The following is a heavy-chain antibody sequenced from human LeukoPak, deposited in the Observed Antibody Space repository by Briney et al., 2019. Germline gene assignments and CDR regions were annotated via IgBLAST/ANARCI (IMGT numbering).Heavy chain of an antibody. Sequence: SETLSLTCAVYGGSFSGYYWSWIRQPPGKGLEWIGEINHSGSTNYNPSLKSRVTISVDTSKNQFSLKLSSVTAADTAVYYCATLTMVRGVMFDYWGQGTLVTVSS. V-gene: IGHV4-34*01. CDR3: ATLTMVRGVMFDY. J-gene: IGHJ4*02. CDR2: INHSGST. D-gene: IGHD3-10*01. CDR1: GGSFSGYY.